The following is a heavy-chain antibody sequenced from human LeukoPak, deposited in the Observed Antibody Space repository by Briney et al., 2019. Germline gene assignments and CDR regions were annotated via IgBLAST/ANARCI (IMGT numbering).Heavy chain of an antibody. CDR3: VRDQKGASGWYIGY. D-gene: IGHD6-19*01. V-gene: IGHV3-74*01. CDR2: INSDGRST. Sequence: GGSLRLSCAASGFTFSTYWMHWVRQAPGKGLVWVSRINSDGRSTTYADSVKGRFTISRDNAKNTLYLQMNSLRAEDTAVYYCVRDQKGASGWYIGYWGQGTLVSVSS. J-gene: IGHJ4*02. CDR1: GFTFSTYW.